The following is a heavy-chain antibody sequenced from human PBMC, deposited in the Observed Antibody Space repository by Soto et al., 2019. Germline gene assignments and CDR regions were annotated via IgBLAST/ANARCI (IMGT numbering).Heavy chain of an antibody. CDR2: IYYSGST. V-gene: IGHV4-31*03. J-gene: IGHJ6*02. D-gene: IGHD2-21*01. Sequence: SETLSLTCTVSGGSISSGGYYWSWIRQHPGKGLEWIGYIYYSGSTYYNPSLKSRVTISVDTSKNQFSLKLSSVTAADTAVYYCARDGRDWYYYYGMDVWGQGTTVTVSS. CDR3: ARDGRDWYYYYGMDV. CDR1: GGSISSGGYY.